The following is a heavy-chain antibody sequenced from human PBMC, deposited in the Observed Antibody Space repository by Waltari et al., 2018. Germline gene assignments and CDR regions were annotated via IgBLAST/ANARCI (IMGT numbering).Heavy chain of an antibody. D-gene: IGHD6-19*01. CDR3: ARDRGWPNYLDY. V-gene: IGHV3-30*02. CDR2: IRYDGSNK. J-gene: IGHJ4*02. CDR1: GFIFISYG. Sequence: QVRLVESGGDVVQPGGSLRLSCATSGFIFISYGMHWVRQAPGKGLEWVTYIRYDGSNKYYADSVKGRFTISRDSSKNTLYLQMNSLRAEDTAVYYCARDRGWPNYLDYWGQGSLVTVSS.